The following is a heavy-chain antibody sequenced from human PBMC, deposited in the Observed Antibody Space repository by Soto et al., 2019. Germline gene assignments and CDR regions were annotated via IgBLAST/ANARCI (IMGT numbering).Heavy chain of an antibody. CDR3: AKVSIFGVVGYYYYMDV. CDR1: GFTFSSYA. Sequence: PGGSLRLSCAASGFTFSSYAMSWVRQAPGKGLEWVSAISGSGGSTYYADSVKGRFTISRDNSKNTLYLQMNSLRAEDTAVYYCAKVSIFGVVGYYYYMDVWGKGTTVTVSS. J-gene: IGHJ6*03. D-gene: IGHD3-3*01. CDR2: ISGSGGST. V-gene: IGHV3-23*01.